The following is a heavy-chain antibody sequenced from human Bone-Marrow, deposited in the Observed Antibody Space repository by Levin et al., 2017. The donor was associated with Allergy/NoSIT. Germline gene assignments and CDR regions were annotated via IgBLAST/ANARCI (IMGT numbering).Heavy chain of an antibody. J-gene: IGHJ4*03. D-gene: IGHD2-2*02. CDR3: ARGLLLYPHAVDI. CDR2: LNPNSGNT. CDR1: GYSFSRYD. Sequence: ASVKVSCKATGYSFSRYDINWVRQAPGQGPEWMGWLNPNSGNTVLAQKFQGRVTFTRNTSISTAYLELSSLRDDDTALYYCARGLLLYPHAVDIWGQGTVVTVSS. V-gene: IGHV1-8*03.